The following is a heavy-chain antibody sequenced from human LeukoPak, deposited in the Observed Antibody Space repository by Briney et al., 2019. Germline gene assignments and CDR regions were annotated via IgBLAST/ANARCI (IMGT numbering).Heavy chain of an antibody. D-gene: IGHD3-22*01. CDR1: GGSFSGYY. Sequence: PSETLSLTCAVYGGSFSGYYWSWIRQPPGKGLEWIGEINHSGSTNYNPSLKSRVTISVDTSKNQFSLKLSSVTAADTAVYYCARAGYYYDSSGYFYYYYYGMDVWGQGTTVTVSS. J-gene: IGHJ6*02. CDR2: INHSGST. V-gene: IGHV4-34*01. CDR3: ARAGYYYDSSGYFYYYYYGMDV.